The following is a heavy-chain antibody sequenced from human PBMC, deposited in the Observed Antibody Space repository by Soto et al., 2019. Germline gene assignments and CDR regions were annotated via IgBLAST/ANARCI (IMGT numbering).Heavy chain of an antibody. CDR3: AKGVYASGTRRVPFDY. J-gene: IGHJ4*02. V-gene: IGHV3-23*01. CDR1: GFTFSSYA. CDR2: ISGSGSNT. D-gene: IGHD3-10*01. Sequence: EVQMLESGGGFVQPGGSLRLSCAASGFTFSSYAMSWVRQAPGKGLEWVSVISGSGSNTYYADSVKGRFTIARDNSKNHVYLQIGSLRAEDTAVYYCAKGVYASGTRRVPFDYWGQGTLVTVSS.